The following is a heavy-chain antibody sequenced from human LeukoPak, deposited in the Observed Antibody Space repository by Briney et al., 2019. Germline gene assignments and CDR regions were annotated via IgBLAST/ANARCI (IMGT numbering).Heavy chain of an antibody. CDR2: IYHSGRT. Sequence: SETLSLTCTVSGGSIRNNNYYWGWIRQTPGKGLEWIGGIYHSGRTYYNPSFKSRVTMCVDSSNQQIALKVRSVTAADTAVYYCARLLSYDILTDNYYKYYMDVWGKGATVTVSS. D-gene: IGHD3-9*01. CDR3: ARLLSYDILTDNYYKYYMDV. J-gene: IGHJ6*03. CDR1: GGSIRNNNYY. V-gene: IGHV4-39*01.